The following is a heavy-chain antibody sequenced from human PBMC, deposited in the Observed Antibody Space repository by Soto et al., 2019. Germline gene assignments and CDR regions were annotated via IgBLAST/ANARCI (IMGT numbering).Heavy chain of an antibody. CDR3: TTVYDFWSGRLDY. CDR2: ISYDGSNK. V-gene: IGHV3-30-3*01. CDR1: GFTFSSYA. D-gene: IGHD3-3*01. Sequence: GGSLRLSCAASGFTFSSYAMHWVRQAPGKGLEWVAVISYDGSNKYYADSVKGRFTISRDNSKNTLYLQMNSLKTEDTAVYYCTTVYDFWSGRLDYWGQGTLVTVST. J-gene: IGHJ4*02.